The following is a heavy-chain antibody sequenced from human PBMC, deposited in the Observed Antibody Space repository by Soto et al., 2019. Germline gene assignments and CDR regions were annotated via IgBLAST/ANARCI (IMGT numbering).Heavy chain of an antibody. CDR1: GHHLTAYD. J-gene: IGHJ6*02. V-gene: IGHV1-8*02. CDR2: MDPHSGSI. Sequence: ASVKVASKGSGHHLTAYDINCVLQAPGQALDWXGWMDPHSGSIGYAQNFHGRITMTSNISRNKANMELSSLQSEDTDVYYCARERKFDFWRKGLDVWGQGPTVTVSS. D-gene: IGHD3-3*01. CDR3: ARERKFDFWRKGLDV.